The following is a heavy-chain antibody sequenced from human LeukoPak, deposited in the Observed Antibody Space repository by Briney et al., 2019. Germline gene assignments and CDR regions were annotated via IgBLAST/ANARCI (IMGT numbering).Heavy chain of an antibody. Sequence: GGSLRLSCAASEFVFSDYYMSWIRQAPGKGLEWVSYISDSGSTIYYADSVKGRFTISRDNVKNTLYLQMNGLRAEDTAVYYCAREMEGDYGSGTFFDLWGQGNMVTVSS. D-gene: IGHD3-10*01. CDR1: EFVFSDYY. CDR2: ISDSGSTI. CDR3: AREMEGDYGSGTFFDL. J-gene: IGHJ4*02. V-gene: IGHV3-11*01.